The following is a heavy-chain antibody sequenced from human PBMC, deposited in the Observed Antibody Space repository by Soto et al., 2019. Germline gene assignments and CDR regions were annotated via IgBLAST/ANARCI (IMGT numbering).Heavy chain of an antibody. J-gene: IGHJ6*02. Sequence: QVQLVQSGAEVKKTGSSVKVSCKASGGTFSIYGFSWVRQAPGQGPEWIGGIIPILTTPNYAQKFQDRVTIVADESTPTVYMELSSLKFEDTAVYYCATSVGIAPTGEDGMDVWGQGTSVTVSS. CDR2: IIPILTTP. CDR1: GGTFSIYG. V-gene: IGHV1-69*01. D-gene: IGHD2-8*02. CDR3: ATSVGIAPTGEDGMDV.